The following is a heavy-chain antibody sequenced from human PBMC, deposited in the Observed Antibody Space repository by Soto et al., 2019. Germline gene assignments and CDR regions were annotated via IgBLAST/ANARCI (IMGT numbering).Heavy chain of an antibody. D-gene: IGHD6-13*01. CDR1: GYTFTSYG. CDR2: INPNSGGT. Sequence: ASVKVSCKASGYTFTSYGISWVRQAPGQGLEWMGWINPNSGGTNYAQKFQGWVTMTRDTSISTAYMELSRLRSDDTAVYYCARGNPYSSSWYRGNYGMDVWGQGTTVTVSS. V-gene: IGHV1-2*04. J-gene: IGHJ6*02. CDR3: ARGNPYSSSWYRGNYGMDV.